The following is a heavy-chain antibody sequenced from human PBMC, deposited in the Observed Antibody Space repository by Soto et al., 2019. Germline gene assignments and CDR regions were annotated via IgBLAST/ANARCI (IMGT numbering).Heavy chain of an antibody. Sequence: SETLSLTCTVSGGSISSGGYYWSWIRQHPGKGLEWIGYIYYSGSTYYNPSLKSRVTISVDTSKNQFSLKLSSVTAADTAVYYCARWPSPYAETYYFDYWGQGTLVTVSS. CDR1: GGSISSGGYY. J-gene: IGHJ4*02. D-gene: IGHD4-17*01. CDR3: ARWPSPYAETYYFDY. CDR2: IYYSGST. V-gene: IGHV4-31*03.